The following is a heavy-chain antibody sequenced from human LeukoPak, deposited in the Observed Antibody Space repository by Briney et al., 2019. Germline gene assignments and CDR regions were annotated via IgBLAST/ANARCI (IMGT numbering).Heavy chain of an antibody. V-gene: IGHV4-38-2*02. CDR2: IYHSGST. D-gene: IGHD5-24*01. Sequence: SETLSLTCTVSGYSVSSGYYWGWIRQSPGKGLEWIGSIYHSGSTYYSPSLRSRITISVDTSKNQFSLKLSSVTAADTAVYYCARGQLESAFDIWGQGTMVTVSS. CDR3: ARGQLESAFDI. CDR1: GYSVSSGYY. J-gene: IGHJ3*02.